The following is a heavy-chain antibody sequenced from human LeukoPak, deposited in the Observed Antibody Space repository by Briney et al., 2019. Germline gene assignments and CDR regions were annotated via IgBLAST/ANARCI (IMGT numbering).Heavy chain of an antibody. Sequence: ASVKVSCKASGYTFTGYYMHWVRQAPGQGLEWMGWINPNSGGTNYAQKFQGRVTMTEDTSTDTAYMELSSLRSEDTAVYYCATDAPPVAQDAFDIWGQGTMVTVSS. V-gene: IGHV1-2*02. CDR1: GYTFTGYY. D-gene: IGHD6-19*01. CDR2: INPNSGGT. J-gene: IGHJ3*02. CDR3: ATDAPPVAQDAFDI.